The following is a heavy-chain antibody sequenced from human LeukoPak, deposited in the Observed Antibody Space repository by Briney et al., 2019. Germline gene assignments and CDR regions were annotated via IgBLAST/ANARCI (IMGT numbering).Heavy chain of an antibody. D-gene: IGHD3-22*01. CDR1: GGSISSGSYY. J-gene: IGHJ4*02. CDR2: IYTSGST. Sequence: PSGTLSLTCTVSGGSISSGSYYWSWIRQPAGKGLEWIGRIYTSGSTNFNPSLKSRVTISVDTSKNQFSLKLSSVTAADTAVYYCATEHYYDSSGYSQTVNWGQGTLVTVSS. CDR3: ATEHYYDSSGYSQTVN. V-gene: IGHV4-61*02.